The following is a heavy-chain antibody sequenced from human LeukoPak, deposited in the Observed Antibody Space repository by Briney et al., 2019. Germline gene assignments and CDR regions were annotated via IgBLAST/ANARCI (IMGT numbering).Heavy chain of an antibody. D-gene: IGHD2-2*01. CDR2: IYYSGST. Sequence: SETLSLTRTVSGGSISSGDYYWSWIRQPPGKGLEWIGYIYYSGSTYYNPSLKSRVTISVDTSKNQFSLKLSSVTAADTAVYYCARALEDIVVVPAGEEVAFDIWGQGTMVTVSS. CDR1: GGSISSGDYY. J-gene: IGHJ3*02. CDR3: ARALEDIVVVPAGEEVAFDI. V-gene: IGHV4-30-4*01.